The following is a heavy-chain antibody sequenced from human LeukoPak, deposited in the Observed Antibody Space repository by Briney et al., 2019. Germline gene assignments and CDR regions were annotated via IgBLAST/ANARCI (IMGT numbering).Heavy chain of an antibody. CDR3: ATWADILTGYYPYYFDY. J-gene: IGHJ4*02. CDR2: IMGSGGST. CDR1: GFTFSSYA. D-gene: IGHD3-9*01. Sequence: PGGSLRLSCAASGFTFSSYAMSWVRQAPGKGLEWVSAIMGSGGSTYYADSVKGRFTISRDTSKNTLYLQMNSLRAEDTAVYYCATWADILTGYYPYYFDYWGQGTLVTVSS. V-gene: IGHV3-23*01.